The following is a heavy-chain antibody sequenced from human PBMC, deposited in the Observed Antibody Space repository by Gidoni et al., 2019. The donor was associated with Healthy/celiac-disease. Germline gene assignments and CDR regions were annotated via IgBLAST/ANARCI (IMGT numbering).Heavy chain of an antibody. CDR3: ASTPVVVPAALYY. CDR1: GSSISSGSYY. V-gene: IGHV4-61*02. Sequence: QVQLQESGPGLVKPSQPLSLTCTVSGSSISSGSYYWSWIRQPAGKGLEWIGRIYTSGSTNYNPSLKSRVTISVDTSKNQFSLKLSSVTAADTAVYYCASTPVVVPAALYYWGQGTLVTVSS. CDR2: IYTSGST. D-gene: IGHD2-2*01. J-gene: IGHJ4*02.